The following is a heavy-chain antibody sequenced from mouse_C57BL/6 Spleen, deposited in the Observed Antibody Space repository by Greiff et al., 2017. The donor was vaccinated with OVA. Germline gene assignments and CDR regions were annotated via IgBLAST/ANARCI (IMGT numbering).Heavy chain of an antibody. CDR2: IYPGSGNN. D-gene: IGHD1-1*01. J-gene: IGHJ1*03. CDR1: GYTFTDYY. Sequence: QVQLQQSGAELVRPGASVKLSCKASGYTFTDYYITWVKQRPGQGLEWIARIYPGSGNNYYNEKFKGKATLTAEKSSSTAYMQLSSLTSEDSAVYFCARDYGSSYRYFDVWGTGTTVTVSS. V-gene: IGHV1-76*01. CDR3: ARDYGSSYRYFDV.